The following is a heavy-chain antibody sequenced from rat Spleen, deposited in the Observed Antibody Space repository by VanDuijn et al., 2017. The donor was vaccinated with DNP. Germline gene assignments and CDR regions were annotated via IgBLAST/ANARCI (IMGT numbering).Heavy chain of an antibody. J-gene: IGHJ3*01. Sequence: EVQLVGSGGGSVQSGRSLKLSCAASGFTFSNYGMAWVRQAPKKGLEWVASISASGGSTSYRDSVKGRFTISRDNAKSILYLQMDSLRSEDTATYYCATQGQLGITWFAYWGQGTLVTVSS. D-gene: IGHD1-10*01. CDR3: ATQGQLGITWFAY. CDR2: ISASGGST. CDR1: GFTFSNYG. V-gene: IGHV5S13*01.